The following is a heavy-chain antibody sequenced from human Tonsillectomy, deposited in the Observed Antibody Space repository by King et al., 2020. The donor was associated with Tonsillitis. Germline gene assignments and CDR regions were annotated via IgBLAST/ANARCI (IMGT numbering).Heavy chain of an antibody. D-gene: IGHD3-22*01. V-gene: IGHV5-51*03. Sequence: VQLVESGAEVKKPGESLKISCKGSGYNFTNYWIAWVRQMPGKVLEWMGIIYPDDSDTRYSPSFQGQVTISADKSISTAYLQWSSLTASDTAMYYCARPANYDDSGSYYFDYWGQGTLVTVSS. J-gene: IGHJ4*02. CDR3: ARPANYDDSGSYYFDY. CDR2: IYPDDSDT. CDR1: GYNFTNYW.